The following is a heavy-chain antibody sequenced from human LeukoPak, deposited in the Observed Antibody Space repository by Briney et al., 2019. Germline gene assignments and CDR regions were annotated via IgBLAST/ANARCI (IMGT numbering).Heavy chain of an antibody. J-gene: IGHJ4*02. CDR3: GRGGKGAAAGTFVY. CDR2: ISSSSSYI. D-gene: IGHD6-13*01. CDR1: GFTFSSYS. Sequence: GGSLRLSCAASGFTFSSYSMNWVRQAPGKGLEWVSSISSSSSYIYYADSVKGRFTISRDNAKNSLYLQMNSLRAEDTAVYYCGRGGKGAAAGTFVYWGQGALVTVSS. V-gene: IGHV3-21*01.